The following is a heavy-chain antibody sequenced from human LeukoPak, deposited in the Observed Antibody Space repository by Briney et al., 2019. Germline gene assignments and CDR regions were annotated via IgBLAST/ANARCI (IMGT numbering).Heavy chain of an antibody. D-gene: IGHD3-16*01. CDR2: INHNGNVN. CDR3: ARGGGLDV. J-gene: IGHJ6*02. V-gene: IGHV3-7*03. Sequence: SXRLSCAASGFTLXSYWMNWARQAPGKGLEWVASINHNGNVNYYVDSVKGRFTISRDNAKNSLYLQMSNLRAGDTAVYFCARGGGLDVWGQGATVTVSS. CDR1: GFTLXSYW.